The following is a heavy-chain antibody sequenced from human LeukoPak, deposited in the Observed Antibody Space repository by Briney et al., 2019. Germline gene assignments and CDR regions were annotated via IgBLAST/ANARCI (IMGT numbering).Heavy chain of an antibody. Sequence: PSETLSLTCIVSGGSMSSTDHFWGWIRQPPGKGLDWFGSFYYTGTIFYSPSLESRGTISIDTSKNQFSLKTRSVTAADTAVYYCARQGVVPNKAGWYFDLWGRGALVTVSS. CDR2: FYYTGTI. CDR1: GGSMSSTDHF. J-gene: IGHJ2*01. CDR3: ARQGVVPNKAGWYFDL. D-gene: IGHD3-10*01. V-gene: IGHV4-39*01.